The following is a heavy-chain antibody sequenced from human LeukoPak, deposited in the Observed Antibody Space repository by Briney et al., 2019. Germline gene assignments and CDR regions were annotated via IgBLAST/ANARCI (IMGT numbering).Heavy chain of an antibody. CDR3: ARDYYDSSGYYRSVDY. CDR2: ISAYNGNT. CDR1: GYTFTSYG. D-gene: IGHD3-22*01. Sequence: ASVKVSCKASGYTFTSYGISWVRQAPGQGPEWMGWISAYNGNTNYAQKFQGRVTMTRDTSISTAYMELSRLRSDDTAVYYCARDYYDSSGYYRSVDYWGQGTLVTVSS. J-gene: IGHJ4*02. V-gene: IGHV1-18*01.